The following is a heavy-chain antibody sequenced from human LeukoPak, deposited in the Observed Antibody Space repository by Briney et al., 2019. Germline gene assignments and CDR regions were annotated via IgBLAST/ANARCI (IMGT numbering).Heavy chain of an antibody. CDR2: IRGSGEST. J-gene: IGHJ5*02. D-gene: IGHD3-10*01. Sequence: GGSLRLSCAASGFTFNIYARTWVRQSPGKGLEWVSGIRGSGESTYYADSVKGRFTISRDNSKNTLFLQMNSLRAEDTAVYYCAKSIGSGSLLVWFDPWGPGTLVTVAS. CDR1: GFTFNIYA. CDR3: AKSIGSGSLLVWFDP. V-gene: IGHV3-23*01.